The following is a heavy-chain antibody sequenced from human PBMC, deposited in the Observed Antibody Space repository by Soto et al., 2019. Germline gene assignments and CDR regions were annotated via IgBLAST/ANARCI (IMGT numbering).Heavy chain of an antibody. Sequence: GGSLRLSCAASGFTFSNAWMSWVRQAPGKGLEWVGRIKSKTDGGTTDYAAPVKGRFTISRDDSKNTLYLQMNSLKTEDTAVYYCTGRVLEWLLSVDYFDYWGQGTLVTVSS. CDR3: TGRVLEWLLSVDYFDY. D-gene: IGHD3-3*01. J-gene: IGHJ4*02. V-gene: IGHV3-15*01. CDR1: GFTFSNAW. CDR2: IKSKTDGGTT.